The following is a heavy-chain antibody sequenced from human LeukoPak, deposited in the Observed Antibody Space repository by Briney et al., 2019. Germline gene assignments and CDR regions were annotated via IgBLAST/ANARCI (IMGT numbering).Heavy chain of an antibody. V-gene: IGHV1-2*02. CDR3: ARILWFGELLGSSLDY. CDR1: GYTFTGYY. Sequence: ASVKVSCKASGYTFTGYYMYWVRQAPGQGLEWMGWINPNSGGTNYAQKFQGRVTMTRDTSISTAYMELSRLRSDDTAVYYCARILWFGELLGSSLDYWGQGTLVTVSS. D-gene: IGHD3-10*01. J-gene: IGHJ4*02. CDR2: INPNSGGT.